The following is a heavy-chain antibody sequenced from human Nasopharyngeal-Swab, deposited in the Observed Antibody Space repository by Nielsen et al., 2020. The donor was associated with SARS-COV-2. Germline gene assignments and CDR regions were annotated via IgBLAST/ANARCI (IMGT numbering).Heavy chain of an antibody. J-gene: IGHJ2*01. D-gene: IGHD2-21*02. V-gene: IGHV3-30-3*01. CDR2: ISYDGSNK. CDR3: ARGGLLELGFYWYFDL. Sequence: GGSLRLSCAASGFTFSSYAMHWVRQAAGKGLEWVAVISYDGSNKYYADSVKGRFTISRDNSKNTLYLQMNSLRAEDTAVYYCARGGLLELGFYWYFDLWGRGTLVTVSS. CDR1: GFTFSSYA.